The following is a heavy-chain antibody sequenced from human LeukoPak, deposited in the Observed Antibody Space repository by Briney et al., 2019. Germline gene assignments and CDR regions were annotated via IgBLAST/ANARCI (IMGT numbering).Heavy chain of an antibody. D-gene: IGHD3-22*01. Sequence: ASVKVSCKVSGYTLTELSMHWVRQAPGKGLEWMGGFDPEDGETIYAQKFQGRVTMTEDTSTDTAYMELRSLRPDDTAVYYCARSYDSSGYWKARFDYWGQGTLVTVSS. CDR3: ARSYDSSGYWKARFDY. J-gene: IGHJ4*02. V-gene: IGHV1-24*01. CDR2: FDPEDGET. CDR1: GYTLTELS.